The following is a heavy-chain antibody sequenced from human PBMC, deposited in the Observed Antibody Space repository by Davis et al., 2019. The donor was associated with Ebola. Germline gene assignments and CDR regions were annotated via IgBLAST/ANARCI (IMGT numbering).Heavy chain of an antibody. V-gene: IGHV3-48*04. CDR1: GFTFSSYS. CDR2: ISSSSSTI. Sequence: GESLKISCAASGFTFSSYSMNWVRQAPGKGLEWVSYISSSSSTIYYADSVKGRFTISRDNAKNSLYLQMNSLRAEDTAVYYCARDAMIVVVGVFDIWGQGTMVTVSS. D-gene: IGHD3-22*01. CDR3: ARDAMIVVVGVFDI. J-gene: IGHJ3*02.